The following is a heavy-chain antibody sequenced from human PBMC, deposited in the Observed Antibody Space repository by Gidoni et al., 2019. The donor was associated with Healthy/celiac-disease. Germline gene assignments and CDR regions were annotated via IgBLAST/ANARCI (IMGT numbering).Heavy chain of an antibody. D-gene: IGHD6-25*01. V-gene: IGHV3-74*01. CDR3: TSKSGAFDI. J-gene: IGHJ3*02. CDR2: VSGDGSNT. CDR1: GFTVSRYW. Sequence: EVTRLESGGGLVQPGGSLRLSWAASGFTVSRYWMHWVRQAPGKGLVWVSRVSGDGSNTTYAASVKGRFTISRDNAKNTLYLQMNSLRAEDTAVYYCTSKSGAFDIWGQGTMVTVSS.